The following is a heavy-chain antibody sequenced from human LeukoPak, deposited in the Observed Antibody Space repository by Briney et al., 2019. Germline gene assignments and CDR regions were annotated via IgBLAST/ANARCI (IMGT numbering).Heavy chain of an antibody. CDR2: IYYSGST. D-gene: IGHD4-17*01. Sequence: PGGSLRLSCAASGFTVSSNYMSWVRQAPGKGLEWIGSIYYSGSTYYNPSLKSRVTISVDTSKNQFSLKLSSVTAADTAVYYCATPMMTTVTTGAFDIWGQGTMVTVSS. V-gene: IGHV4-59*05. CDR3: ATPMMTTVTTGAFDI. CDR1: GFTVSSNY. J-gene: IGHJ3*02.